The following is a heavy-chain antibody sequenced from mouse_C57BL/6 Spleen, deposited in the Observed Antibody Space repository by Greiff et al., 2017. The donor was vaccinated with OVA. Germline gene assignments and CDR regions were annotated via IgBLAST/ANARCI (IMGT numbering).Heavy chain of an antibody. CDR2: IHPNSGST. CDR3: ASYDYDEDWFAY. D-gene: IGHD2-4*01. CDR1: GYTFTSYW. J-gene: IGHJ3*01. Sequence: VPLQQPGAELVKPGASVKLSCKASGYTFTSYWMHWVKQRPGQGLEWIGMIHPNSGSTNYNEKFKSKATLTVDKSSSTAYMQLSSLTSEDSAVYYCASYDYDEDWFAYWGQGTLVTVSA. V-gene: IGHV1-64*01.